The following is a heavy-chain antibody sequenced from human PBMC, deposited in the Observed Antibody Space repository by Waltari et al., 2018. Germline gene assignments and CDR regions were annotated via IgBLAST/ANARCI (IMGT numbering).Heavy chain of an antibody. CDR2: MYYSGST. CDR1: GGSISSSSYY. D-gene: IGHD3-10*01. V-gene: IGHV4-39*01. Sequence: QLQLQESGPGLVKPSETLSLTCTVSGGSISSSSYYWGWIRQPPGKGLEWSGSMYYSGSTDYNPALKSRVTISVDTSKNQFSLKLSSVTAADTAVYYCASTIMVRGVGGAFDIWGQGTMVTVSS. CDR3: ASTIMVRGVGGAFDI. J-gene: IGHJ3*02.